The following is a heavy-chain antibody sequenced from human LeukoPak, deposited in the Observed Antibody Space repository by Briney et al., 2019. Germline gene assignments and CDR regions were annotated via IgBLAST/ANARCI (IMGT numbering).Heavy chain of an antibody. CDR2: ISSSSYI. CDR1: GFTFSSYS. Sequence: GSLRLSCAASGFTFSSYSMNWVRQAPGKGLEWVSSISSSSYIYYADSVKGRFTISRDNAKNSLYLQMNSLRAEDTAVYYCARSPGYYDILTGYQSYYYGMDVWGQGTTVTVSS. V-gene: IGHV3-21*01. D-gene: IGHD3-9*01. J-gene: IGHJ6*02. CDR3: ARSPGYYDILTGYQSYYYGMDV.